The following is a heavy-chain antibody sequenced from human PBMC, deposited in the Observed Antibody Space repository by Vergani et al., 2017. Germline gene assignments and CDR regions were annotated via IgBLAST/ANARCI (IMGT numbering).Heavy chain of an antibody. V-gene: IGHV4-39*01. Sequence: QLQLQESGPGLVKPSETLSLTCTVSGGSISSSSYYWGWISQPPGKGLEWIGSIYYSGSTYYNPSLKSRVTISVDTSKNQFALKLRSVTAADTAVYDCARRVTVPPRINGFDPWGQGTLVTVSS. D-gene: IGHD6-6*01. CDR1: GGSISSSSYY. CDR2: IYYSGST. CDR3: ARRVTVPPRINGFDP. J-gene: IGHJ5*02.